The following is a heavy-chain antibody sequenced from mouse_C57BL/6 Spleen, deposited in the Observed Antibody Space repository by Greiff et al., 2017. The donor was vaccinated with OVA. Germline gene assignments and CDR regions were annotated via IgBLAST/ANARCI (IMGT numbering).Heavy chain of an antibody. CDR2: IYPGSGST. Sequence: QVQLQQPGAELVKPGASVKLSCEASGYTFTSYWITWVKQRPGQGLEWIGDIYPGSGSTNYNEKFKSKATLTVDTSSSTAYMQLSSLTSEDSAVYYCARSAITTKAMDYWGQGTSVTVSS. V-gene: IGHV1-55*01. CDR1: GYTFTSYW. CDR3: ARSAITTKAMDY. J-gene: IGHJ4*01. D-gene: IGHD1-1*01.